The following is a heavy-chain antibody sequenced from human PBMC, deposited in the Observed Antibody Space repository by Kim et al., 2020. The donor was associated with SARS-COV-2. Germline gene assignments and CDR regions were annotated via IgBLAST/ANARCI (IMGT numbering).Heavy chain of an antibody. CDR3: AKAKFLNWIDAFGAFDI. D-gene: IGHD1-1*01. Sequence: KGRFTISRDKSKNSLYLQMNSLRTEDTALYYCAKAKFLNWIDAFGAFDIWGQGTMVTVSS. J-gene: IGHJ3*02. V-gene: IGHV3-43*01.